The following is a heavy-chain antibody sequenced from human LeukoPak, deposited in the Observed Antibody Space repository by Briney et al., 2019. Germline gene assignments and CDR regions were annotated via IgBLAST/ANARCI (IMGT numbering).Heavy chain of an antibody. CDR1: GFIFSNFE. Sequence: GGSLRLSCTASGFIFSNFEMNWVRQSPGKGRQGVAYINSGATSEYYADSVKGRFTISRDNAKNLLYLQMNSLGVQDTAIYYCARVICTGGSCFQNDYWGQGTLVTVSS. CDR3: ARVICTGGSCFQNDY. CDR2: INSGATSE. D-gene: IGHD2-8*02. V-gene: IGHV3-48*03. J-gene: IGHJ4*02.